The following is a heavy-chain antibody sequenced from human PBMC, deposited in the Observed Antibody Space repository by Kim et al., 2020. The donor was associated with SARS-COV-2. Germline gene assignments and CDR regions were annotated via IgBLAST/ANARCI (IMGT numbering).Heavy chain of an antibody. CDR1: GGSISSGSYY. CDR3: ARDRPVDDAFDI. CDR2: IYTSGST. J-gene: IGHJ3*02. Sequence: SETLSLTCTVSGGSISSGSYYWSWIRQPAGKGLEWIGRIYTSGSTNYNPSLKSRVTISVDTSKNQFSLKLSPVTAADTAVYDCARDRPVDDAFDIWGQGTMVTVSS. D-gene: IGHD2-15*01. V-gene: IGHV4-61*02.